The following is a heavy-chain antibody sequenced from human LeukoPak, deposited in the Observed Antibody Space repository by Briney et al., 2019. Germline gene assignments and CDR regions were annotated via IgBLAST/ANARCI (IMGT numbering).Heavy chain of an antibody. CDR1: GFTFSSYG. CDR3: ASPQTKFFSYGSGSSFDY. V-gene: IGHV3-30*02. D-gene: IGHD3-10*01. CDR2: IRYDGSNK. Sequence: AGGSLRLSCAASGFTFSSYGMHWVRQAPGKGLEWVAFIRYDGSNKYYADSVKGRFTIPRDNSKNTLYLQMNSLRAEDTAVYYCASPQTKFFSYGSGSSFDYWGQGTLVTVSS. J-gene: IGHJ4*02.